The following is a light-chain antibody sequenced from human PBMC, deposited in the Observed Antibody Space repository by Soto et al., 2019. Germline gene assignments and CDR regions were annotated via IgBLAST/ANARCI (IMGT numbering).Light chain of an antibody. CDR3: QQYGSSPAWT. CDR1: QSVSSSY. J-gene: IGKJ1*01. CDR2: GAS. Sequence: EIVLTQSPGTLSLSPGERATLSCRASQSVSSSYLAWYQQKPGQAPRLLIYGASGRATGIPDRFSGRGSGTDFTLTISRLEPEDFAVYYCQQYGSSPAWTCGQGTKVEIK. V-gene: IGKV3-20*01.